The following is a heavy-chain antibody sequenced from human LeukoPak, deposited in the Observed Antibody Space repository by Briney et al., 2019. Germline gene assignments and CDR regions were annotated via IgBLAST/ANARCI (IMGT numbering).Heavy chain of an antibody. J-gene: IGHJ4*02. CDR3: ATLGLNSGSYFGFDY. CDR2: IYPGDSDT. V-gene: IGHV5-51*01. CDR1: GYSFTSSW. Sequence: GESLKIPCKGSGYSFTSSWIGWVRQMPEKGLEWMGIIYPGDSDTRYSPSFQGQVTISADKSISTAYLQWSSLKASDTAMYYCATLGLNSGSYFGFDYWGQGTLVTVSS. D-gene: IGHD1-26*01.